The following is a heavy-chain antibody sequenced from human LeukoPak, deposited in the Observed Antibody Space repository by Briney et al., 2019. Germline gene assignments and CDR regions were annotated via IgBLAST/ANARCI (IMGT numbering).Heavy chain of an antibody. J-gene: IGHJ4*02. CDR3: VKGPTTVTTAFDY. CDR1: GFTFSNHA. V-gene: IGHV3-23*01. CDR2: IRPSGGAT. Sequence: GGSLRLSRAASGFTFSNHAMSWVRQSQGKGVEWVSSIRPSGGATYYADAVKGRFTISRDNSKNTLYLQMNSLRAEDTAVYYCVKGPTTVTTAFDYWGQGTLVSVSS. D-gene: IGHD4-17*01.